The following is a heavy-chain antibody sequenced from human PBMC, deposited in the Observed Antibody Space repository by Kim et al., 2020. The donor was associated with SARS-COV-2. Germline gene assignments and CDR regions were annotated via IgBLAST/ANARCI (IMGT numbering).Heavy chain of an antibody. D-gene: IGHD6-19*01. CDR3: ARLQSSSGWFYYYGMDV. J-gene: IGHJ6*02. V-gene: IGHV4-34*01. CDR1: GGSFSGYY. Sequence: SETLSLTCAVYGGSFSGYYWSWIRQPPGKGLEWIGEINHSGSTNYNPSLKSRVTISVDTSKNQFSVKLSSVTAADTAVYYCARLQSSSGWFYYYGMDVWGQGTTVTVSS. CDR2: INHSGST.